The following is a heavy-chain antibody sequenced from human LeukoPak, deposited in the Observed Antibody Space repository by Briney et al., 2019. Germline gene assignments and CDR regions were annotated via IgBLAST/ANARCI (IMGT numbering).Heavy chain of an antibody. CDR3: ARIKLDCSSTSCYYYYYYYMDV. CDR2: IYTSGST. J-gene: IGHJ6*03. CDR1: GGSISSYY. V-gene: IGHV4-4*07. D-gene: IGHD2-2*01. Sequence: SETLSLTCTVSGGSISSYYWSWIRQPAGKGLEWIGRIYTSGSTNYNPSLKSRVTMSVDTSKNQFSLKLSSVTAADTAVYYCARIKLDCSSTSCYYYYYYYMDVWGKGTTVTVSS.